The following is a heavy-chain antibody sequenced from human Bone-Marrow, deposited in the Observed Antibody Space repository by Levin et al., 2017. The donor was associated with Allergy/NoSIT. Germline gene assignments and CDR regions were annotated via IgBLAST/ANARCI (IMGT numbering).Heavy chain of an antibody. CDR2: IYSNGHT. D-gene: IGHD3-22*01. CDR3: AGDRWSYNYDSSGSHLDAFNI. Sequence: SETLSLTCTVSGDSMSVYFWSWIRQSPSKGLEWIGYIYSNGHTNYNPSLQSRVTIAIDTSKYQFSLEMTSVTAADTAVYYCAGDRWSYNYDSSGSHLDAFNIWGQGTLVTVSA. J-gene: IGHJ3*02. CDR1: GDSMSVYF. V-gene: IGHV4-59*01.